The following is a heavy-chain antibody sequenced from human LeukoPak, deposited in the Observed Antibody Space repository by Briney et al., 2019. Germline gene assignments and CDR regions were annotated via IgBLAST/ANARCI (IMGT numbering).Heavy chain of an antibody. J-gene: IGHJ5*02. CDR1: GGSFSGYY. CDR2: INHSGST. Sequence: SETLSLTCAVYGGSFSGYYWSWIRQPPGKGLEWIGEINHSGSTNYNPSLKSRVTISVDTSKNQFSLKLSSVTAADTAVYYCARGRRATIFEVVIPNWFDPWGQGTLVTVSS. D-gene: IGHD3-3*01. V-gene: IGHV4-34*01. CDR3: ARGRRATIFEVVIPNWFDP.